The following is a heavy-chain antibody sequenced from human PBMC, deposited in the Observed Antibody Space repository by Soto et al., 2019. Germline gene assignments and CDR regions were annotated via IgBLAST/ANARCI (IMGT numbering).Heavy chain of an antibody. D-gene: IGHD3-22*01. V-gene: IGHV3-23*01. Sequence: GGSLRLSCAAAGITISNYTLSWVRQAPGKGLDWVSGISGSGDRTYYADSAKGRFTISKDISRNSLSLQLDSLGVEDTAVYFCVKDDGGYPSTAPHWGQGT. CDR2: ISGSGDRT. J-gene: IGHJ4*02. CDR1: GITISNYT. CDR3: VKDDGGYPSTAPH.